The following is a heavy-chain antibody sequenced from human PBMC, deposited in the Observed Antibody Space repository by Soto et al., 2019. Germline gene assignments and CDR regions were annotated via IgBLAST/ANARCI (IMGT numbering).Heavy chain of an antibody. Sequence: ASVKVSCKASGYTFTSYGISWVRQAPGQGLEWMGWISAYNGNTNYAQKLQGRVTMTTDTSTSTAYMELRSRRSDDTAVYYWTRCVSVWGSYRPRGGLTLTHDYWGRGTLVTVS. CDR2: ISAYNGNT. CDR1: GYTFTSYG. J-gene: IGHJ4*02. V-gene: IGHV1-18*01. CDR3: TRCVSVWGSYRPRGGLTLTHDY. D-gene: IGHD3-16*02.